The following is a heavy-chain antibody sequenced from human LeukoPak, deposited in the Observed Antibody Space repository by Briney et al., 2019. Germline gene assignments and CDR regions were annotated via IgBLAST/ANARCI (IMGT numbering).Heavy chain of an antibody. D-gene: IGHD3-10*01. V-gene: IGHV3-23*01. Sequence: PGGSLRLSCAASGFTFSSYAMTRVRQAPGKGLEWVSAISDSGDSTYYADSVKGRFTISRDNSKNTLYLQMNSLRAEDTAVYYCAKDSYGSGSYSPDYWGQGTLVTVSS. J-gene: IGHJ4*02. CDR3: AKDSYGSGSYSPDY. CDR2: ISDSGDST. CDR1: GFTFSSYA.